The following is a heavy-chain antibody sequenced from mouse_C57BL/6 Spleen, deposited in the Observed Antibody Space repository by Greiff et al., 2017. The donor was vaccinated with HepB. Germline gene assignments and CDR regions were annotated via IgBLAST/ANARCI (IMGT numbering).Heavy chain of an antibody. CDR3: ARYTTVVATDYAMDY. CDR1: GYSFTDYN. Sequence: EVPLQQSGPELVKPGASVKISCKASGYSFTDYNMNWVKQSNGKSLEWIGVINPNYGTTSYNQKFKGKATLTVDQSSSTAYMQLNSLTSEDSAVYYCARYTTVVATDYAMDYWGQGTSVTVSS. V-gene: IGHV1-39*01. J-gene: IGHJ4*01. D-gene: IGHD1-1*01. CDR2: INPNYGTT.